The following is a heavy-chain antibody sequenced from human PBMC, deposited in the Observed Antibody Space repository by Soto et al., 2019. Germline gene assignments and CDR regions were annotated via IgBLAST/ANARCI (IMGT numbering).Heavy chain of an antibody. Sequence: SETLSLTCDVSGDSISTGEYTWAWLRQPPGKGLEWIGDIYYGGGTNYNPSLKSRVTLSVDTSKNQFSLKLSSVTAADTAVYYCASQYYYDSSGSQTFDYWGQGTQVTVSS. CDR2: IYYGGGT. V-gene: IGHV4-61*08. D-gene: IGHD3-22*01. CDR1: GDSISTGEYT. CDR3: ASQYYYDSSGSQTFDY. J-gene: IGHJ4*02.